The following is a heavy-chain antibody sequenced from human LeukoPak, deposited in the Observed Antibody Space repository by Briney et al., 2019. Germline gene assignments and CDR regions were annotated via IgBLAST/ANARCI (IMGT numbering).Heavy chain of an antibody. Sequence: SETLSLTCTVSGGSISSYYWNWIRQPPGKGLEWIGEINHSGSTNYNPSLKSRVTISVDTSKNQFSLKVNSVTAADTAVYYCARFNDYGGNWGQGTLVTVSS. J-gene: IGHJ4*02. CDR3: ARFNDYGGN. D-gene: IGHD4-23*01. CDR1: GGSISSYY. CDR2: INHSGST. V-gene: IGHV4-34*01.